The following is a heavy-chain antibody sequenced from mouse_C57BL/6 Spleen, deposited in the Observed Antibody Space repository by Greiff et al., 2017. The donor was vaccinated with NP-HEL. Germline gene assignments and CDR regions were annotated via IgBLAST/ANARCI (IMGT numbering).Heavy chain of an antibody. CDR2: IDPSDSYT. J-gene: IGHJ2*01. D-gene: IGHD2-13*01. CDR1: GYTFTSYW. Sequence: VQLQQSGAELVMPGASVKLSCKASGYTFTSYWMHWVKQRPGQGLEWIGEIDPSDSYTNYNQKFKGKSTLTVDKSSSTAYMQLSSLTSEDSAVYYCARNGDYLYYFGYWGQGTTLTVSS. CDR3: ARNGDYLYYFGY. V-gene: IGHV1-69*01.